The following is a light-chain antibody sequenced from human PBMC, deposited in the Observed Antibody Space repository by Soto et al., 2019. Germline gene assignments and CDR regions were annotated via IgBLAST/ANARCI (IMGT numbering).Light chain of an antibody. Sequence: QAISSALAWYQQKPGKPPKLLIYDASTLQSGVPSRFSGTASGTDFTLTINSLQPEDFATYYCQQFNNWPVTFGPGTKVDI. J-gene: IGKJ3*01. CDR3: QQFNNWPVT. CDR2: DAS. V-gene: IGKV1D-13*01. CDR1: QAISSA.